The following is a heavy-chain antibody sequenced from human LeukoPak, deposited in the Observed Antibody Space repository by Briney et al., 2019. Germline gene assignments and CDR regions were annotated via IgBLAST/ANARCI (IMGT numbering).Heavy chain of an antibody. V-gene: IGHV4-4*02. CDR2: IHHSGST. D-gene: IGHD2-2*01. J-gene: IGHJ4*02. CDR3: ARGSSTSHVRRFWNY. Sequence: SETLSLTCAVSGASVSSSNWWMWVRQPPKKGLEWIGEIHHSGSTNYNPSLKSRVTISVDTSKNQFSLKLSSVTAADTAVYYCARGSSTSHVRRFWNYWGQGILVTVSS. CDR1: GASVSSSNW.